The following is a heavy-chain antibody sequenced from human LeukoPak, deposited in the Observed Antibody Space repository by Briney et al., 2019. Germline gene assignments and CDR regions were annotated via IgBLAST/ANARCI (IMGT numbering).Heavy chain of an antibody. Sequence: PGGSLRLSCAASGFTFSNYWMSWVRQAPGKGLEWVANIKEDGSAKYYVDSVKGRFTISRDNSKNTLYLQMNSLRAEDTAVYYCARDQWKLPLDWGQGTLVTVSS. V-gene: IGHV3-7*04. J-gene: IGHJ4*02. CDR3: ARDQWKLPLD. D-gene: IGHD1-26*01. CDR2: IKEDGSAK. CDR1: GFTFSNYW.